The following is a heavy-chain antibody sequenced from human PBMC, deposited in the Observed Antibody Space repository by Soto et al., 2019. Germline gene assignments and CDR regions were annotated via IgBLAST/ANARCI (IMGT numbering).Heavy chain of an antibody. CDR3: AGGPAGGLRGGVSY. D-gene: IGHD2-15*01. Sequence: QVQLVQSGGEVKKPGASVKVSCKTSGYTFTNYGITWVRQAPGQGLKWMGWISAYNGDTNYAQKFQGRVIMTTDTSTTTAYMELRSLRSDDTAVYYCAGGPAGGLRGGVSYWGQGTLVTVSS. CDR2: ISAYNGDT. J-gene: IGHJ4*02. V-gene: IGHV1-18*04. CDR1: GYTFTNYG.